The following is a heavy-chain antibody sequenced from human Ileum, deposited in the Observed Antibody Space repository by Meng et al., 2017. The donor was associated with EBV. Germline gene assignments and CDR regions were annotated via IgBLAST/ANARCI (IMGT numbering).Heavy chain of an antibody. D-gene: IGHD2-2*02. Sequence: QVQLQGSGPGLVKPSGTLSLPCAVSGGSISSSDWWSWVRQPPWKGLEWIGEIYRGGGTNYNASLKSRVTISVDTSKNHFSLKLNSVTAADTAVYYCARVRVIPAAIGFDYWGQGTLVTVSS. J-gene: IGHJ4*02. CDR2: IYRGGGT. V-gene: IGHV4-4*02. CDR3: ARVRVIPAAIGFDY. CDR1: GGSISSSDW.